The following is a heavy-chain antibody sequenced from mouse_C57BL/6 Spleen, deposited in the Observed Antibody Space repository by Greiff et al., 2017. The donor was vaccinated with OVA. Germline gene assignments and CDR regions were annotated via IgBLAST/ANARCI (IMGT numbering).Heavy chain of an antibody. V-gene: IGHV1-53*01. D-gene: IGHD1-1*01. CDR2: INPSNGGT. J-gene: IGHJ1*03. CDR3: ARGDGSSYWYFDV. CDR1: GYTFTSYW. Sequence: VQLQQPGTELVKPGASVKLSCKASGYTFTSYWMHWVKQRPGQGLEWIGNINPSNGGTNYNEKFKSKATLTVDKSSSTAYMQLSSLTSEDSAVYYCARGDGSSYWYFDVGGTGTTVTVSS.